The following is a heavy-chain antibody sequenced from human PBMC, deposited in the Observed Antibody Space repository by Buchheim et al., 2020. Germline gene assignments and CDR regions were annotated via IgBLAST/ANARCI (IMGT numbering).Heavy chain of an antibody. D-gene: IGHD6-13*01. Sequence: QVQLVESGGGGVQPGRSLRLSCAASGFTFSSYGMHWVRQAPGKGLEWVAVISYDGSNKYYADSVKGRFTISRDNSKNTLYLQMNSLRAEDTAVYYCARATGGSSSWHYYYYYYGMDVWGQGTT. CDR1: GFTFSSYG. V-gene: IGHV3-30*03. CDR2: ISYDGSNK. J-gene: IGHJ6*02. CDR3: ARATGGSSSWHYYYYYYGMDV.